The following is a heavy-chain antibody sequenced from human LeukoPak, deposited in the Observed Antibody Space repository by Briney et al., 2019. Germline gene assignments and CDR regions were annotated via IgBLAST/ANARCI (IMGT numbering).Heavy chain of an antibody. D-gene: IGHD3-3*01. CDR1: GFTFSSYS. CDR3: AREEFLSGYYYMDV. CDR2: ISSDSSTI. J-gene: IGHJ6*03. Sequence: GGSLRLSCAASGFTFSSYSMNWVRQAPGKGLEWVSYISSDSSTIYYADSVKGRFTISRDNAKNSLYLQMSSLRDEDTAMYYCAREEFLSGYYYMDVWGKGTTVTVSS. V-gene: IGHV3-48*02.